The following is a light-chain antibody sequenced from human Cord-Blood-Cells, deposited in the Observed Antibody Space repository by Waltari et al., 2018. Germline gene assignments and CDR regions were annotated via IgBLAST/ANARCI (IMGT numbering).Light chain of an antibody. CDR3: QQYGSSPQLT. Sequence: EIVLTQSPGTLSLSPGERATLSCRASQSVSSSYLAWYQQKPVQAARLLIYGASSRATGIPDRVSGSGSGTDFTRTISRLGPEDFAVYYCQQYGSSPQLTFGGGTKVEIK. CDR1: QSVSSSY. CDR2: GAS. J-gene: IGKJ4*01. V-gene: IGKV3-20*01.